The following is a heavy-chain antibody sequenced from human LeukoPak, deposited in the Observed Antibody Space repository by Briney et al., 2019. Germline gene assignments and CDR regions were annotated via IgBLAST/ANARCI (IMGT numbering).Heavy chain of an antibody. D-gene: IGHD2-2*01. V-gene: IGHV4-38-2*02. CDR2: IYHSGST. CDR1: GYSISSGYY. CDR3: ARVPGIVVVPDSDYYFDY. J-gene: IGHJ4*02. Sequence: SETLSLTCTVSGYSISSGYYWGWIRQPPGKGLEWIGSIYHSGSTYYNPSLKSRVTISVDTSKNQFSLKLSSVTAADTAVYYCARVPGIVVVPDSDYYFDYWGQGTLVTVSS.